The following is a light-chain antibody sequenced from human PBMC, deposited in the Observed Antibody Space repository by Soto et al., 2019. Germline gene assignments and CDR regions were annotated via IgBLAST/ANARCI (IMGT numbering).Light chain of an antibody. CDR3: LQDINYPWT. J-gene: IGKJ1*01. CDR2: GAS. V-gene: IGKV1-6*01. Sequence: IQVTQGASSVSGSVGDRVTISCRASQGIGNALGWYQQKPGKPPKVLIYGASNLQSGVPPRFSGSGSGTDFTLAISSLQPEDSATYYCLQDINYPWTFGQGTKVDIK. CDR1: QGIGNA.